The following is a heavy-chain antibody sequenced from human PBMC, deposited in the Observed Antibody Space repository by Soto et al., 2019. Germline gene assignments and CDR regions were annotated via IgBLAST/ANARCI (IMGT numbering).Heavy chain of an antibody. D-gene: IGHD3-22*01. V-gene: IGHV3-30-3*01. CDR1: GFTFSSYA. CDR3: ARGEYYYDSSGYSKKG. J-gene: IGHJ4*02. CDR2: ISYDGSNK. Sequence: QVQLVESGGGVVQPGRSLRLSCAASGFTFSSYAMHWVRQAPGKGLEWVAVISYDGSNKYYADSVKGRFTIPRDNSKNTPDLHMNGLRAEDTAVYYCARGEYYYDSSGYSKKGRGQGTLVTVSS.